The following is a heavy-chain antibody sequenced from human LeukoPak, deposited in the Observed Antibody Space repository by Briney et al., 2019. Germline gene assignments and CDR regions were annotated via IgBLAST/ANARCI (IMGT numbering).Heavy chain of an antibody. Sequence: PGGYLRLYCAASGFTFGSYGIYWVRQAPGKGLEWVAGIRYDGSDRSYADPVKGRFTISRDNSKNTVDPQMNSLRAEDTAVYYCARDNWGDGGYYRTLDYWGQGTLVTVSS. CDR2: IRYDGSDR. D-gene: IGHD3-22*01. V-gene: IGHV3-33*01. J-gene: IGHJ4*02. CDR1: GFTFGSYG. CDR3: ARDNWGDGGYYRTLDY.